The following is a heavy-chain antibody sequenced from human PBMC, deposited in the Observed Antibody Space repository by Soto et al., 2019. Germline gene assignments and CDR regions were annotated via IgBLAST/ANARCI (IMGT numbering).Heavy chain of an antibody. D-gene: IGHD2-21*01. CDR3: ASEKAVVIAPLGI. CDR1: GFTFNNSA. J-gene: IGHJ3*02. V-gene: IGHV3-23*01. Sequence: QPGGSLRLSCAASGFTFNNSAMTWVRQAPGQGLEWVASISENGGSRGGTYYADSVKGRFTISRDNSKNTLYLQVDSLTGADTAVYYCASEKAVVIAPLGIWGQGALVTVSS. CDR2: ISENGGSRGGT.